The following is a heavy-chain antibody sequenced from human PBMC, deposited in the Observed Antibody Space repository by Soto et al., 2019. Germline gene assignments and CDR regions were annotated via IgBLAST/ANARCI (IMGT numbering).Heavy chain of an antibody. Sequence: VQLVQSGVEVKKPGASVKVSCKASGYTFTSHGISWVRQAPGQGLEWMGWINTYNGNTNYAQKVQGRVTMTTETSTSTAYMELRSLRADDTAVYDWARDLLYSTRSTVRFDIWGQGSTPTVSS. V-gene: IGHV1-18*01. J-gene: IGHJ3*02. CDR1: GYTFTSHG. CDR2: INTYNGNT. CDR3: ARDLLYSTRSTVRFDI. D-gene: IGHD6-13*01.